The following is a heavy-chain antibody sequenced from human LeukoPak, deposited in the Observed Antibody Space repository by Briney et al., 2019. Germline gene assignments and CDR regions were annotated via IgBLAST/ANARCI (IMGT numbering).Heavy chain of an antibody. D-gene: IGHD5-24*01. J-gene: IGHJ4*02. CDR3: ARSPVEMATISDY. CDR1: GFTFSSYW. Sequence: PGGSLRLSCAASGFTFSSYWMSWVRQAPGKGLEWVANIKQGGSEKYYVDSVKGRFTISRDNAKNSLYLQMNSLRAEDTAVHYCARSPVEMATISDYWGQGTLVTVSS. CDR2: IKQGGSEK. V-gene: IGHV3-7*01.